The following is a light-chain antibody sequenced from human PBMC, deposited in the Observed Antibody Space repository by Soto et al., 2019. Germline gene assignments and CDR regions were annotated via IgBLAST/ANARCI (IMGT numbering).Light chain of an antibody. J-gene: IGKJ3*01. CDR2: AAS. Sequence: DIQMTQSPSSLSASVGDSVTITCRASQSISNYLNWYQQKPGKAPKLLVYAASSLQSGVPSRFSGSGSGTDFTLTISSLQPEDFATYYLQQSYSTPFTFGPGTKVDIK. V-gene: IGKV1-39*01. CDR3: QQSYSTPFT. CDR1: QSISNY.